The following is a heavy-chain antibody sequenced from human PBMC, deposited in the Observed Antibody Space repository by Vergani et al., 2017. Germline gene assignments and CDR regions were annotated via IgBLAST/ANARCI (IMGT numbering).Heavy chain of an antibody. D-gene: IGHD3-9*01. V-gene: IGHV1-46*03. Sequence: QVQVVQSGAEVKKSGASVKVSCKTSGYTFSNYYMHWVRQAPGQGLEWMGIINPSGGHTNYAQKFQGRVTMTRDTSTSTVYMELSSLRSEDTAIYYCARGDYDILPCYRYWGQGTLVTVSA. CDR2: INPSGGHT. CDR1: GYTFSNYY. J-gene: IGHJ4*02. CDR3: ARGDYDILPCYRY.